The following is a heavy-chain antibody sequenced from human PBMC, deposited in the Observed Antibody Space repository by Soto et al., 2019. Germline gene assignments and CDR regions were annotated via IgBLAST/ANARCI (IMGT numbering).Heavy chain of an antibody. CDR1: GGTFSSYA. Sequence: SVKVSCKASGGTFSSYAISWVRQAPGQGLEWMGGIIPIFGTANYAQKIQGRVTITADKSTSTAYMELSSLRSEDTAVYYCARSVGVVPAAKGNWFDPWGQGTLVTVSS. J-gene: IGHJ5*02. D-gene: IGHD2-2*01. CDR2: IIPIFGTA. V-gene: IGHV1-69*06. CDR3: ARSVGVVPAAKGNWFDP.